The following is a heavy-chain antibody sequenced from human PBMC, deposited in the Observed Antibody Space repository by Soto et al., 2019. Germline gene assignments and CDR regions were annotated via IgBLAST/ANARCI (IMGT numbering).Heavy chain of an antibody. CDR3: ARTTYGVLYGMGV. V-gene: IGHV4-30-4*01. Sequence: SETLSRTCTVSGGSISSGDYYWSWIRQPPGKGLEWIGYIYYSGSTYYNPSLKSRVTLSVDTSKNQFSLKLSSVTAADTAVYYCARTTYGVLYGMGVWHRGTTVTVSS. CDR1: GGSISSGDYY. J-gene: IGHJ6*02. CDR2: IYYSGST. D-gene: IGHD4-17*01.